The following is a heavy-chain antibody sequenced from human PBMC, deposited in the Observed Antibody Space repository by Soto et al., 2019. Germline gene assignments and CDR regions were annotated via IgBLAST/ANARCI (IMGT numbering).Heavy chain of an antibody. CDR1: GYTVTGYY. CDR3: ARGGPYDSSGYYCTY. J-gene: IGHJ4*02. D-gene: IGHD3-22*01. Sequence: ASVKVSCKASGYTVTGYYMHWVRQAPGQGLEWMGWINPNSGGTNYAQKFQGWVTMTRDTSISTAYMELSRLRSDDTAVYYCARGGPYDSSGYYCTYWGQGTLVTVSS. V-gene: IGHV1-2*04. CDR2: INPNSGGT.